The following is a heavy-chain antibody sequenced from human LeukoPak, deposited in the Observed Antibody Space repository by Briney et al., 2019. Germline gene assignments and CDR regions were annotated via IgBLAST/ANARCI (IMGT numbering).Heavy chain of an antibody. Sequence: PGGSLRLSCAASGFTFSSFAMTWVRQAPGKGLEWVSSITGSHGRTYTTDSVKGRFTISRDNSQNTLYLQMNSLRAEDTAVYYCTKDPNGDYIGAFDPWGQGTLVTASS. CDR2: ITGSHGRT. V-gene: IGHV3-23*01. J-gene: IGHJ5*02. CDR3: TKDPNGDYIGAFDP. CDR1: GFTFSSFA. D-gene: IGHD4-17*01.